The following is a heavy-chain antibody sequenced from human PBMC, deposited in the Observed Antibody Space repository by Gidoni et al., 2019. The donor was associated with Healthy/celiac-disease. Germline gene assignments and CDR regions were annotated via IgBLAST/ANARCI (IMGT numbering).Heavy chain of an antibody. CDR2: ISSSSSYI. CDR1: GFTFSSYS. V-gene: IGHV3-21*01. D-gene: IGHD3-10*01. Sequence: EVQLVESGGGLVKPGGSLRLSCAASGFTFSSYSMNWVRQAPGKGLEWVSSISSSSSYIYYADSGKGRFTISRDNAKNSLYLQMNSLRAEDTAVYYCARDRGSYYGSGTLFWFDPWGQGTLVTVSS. CDR3: ARDRGSYYGSGTLFWFDP. J-gene: IGHJ5*02.